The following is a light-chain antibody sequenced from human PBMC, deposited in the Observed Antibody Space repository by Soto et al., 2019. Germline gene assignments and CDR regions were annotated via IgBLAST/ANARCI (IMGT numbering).Light chain of an antibody. CDR2: GAS. J-gene: IGKJ2*01. V-gene: IGKV3-20*01. Sequence: EIVLTQSPGTLSLSPGERATLSCRASQNVSNNYLAWYQQRPGQAPTLVIFGASTRATGVPDRFSGSGSGTDFTLTISRLEPEDFAVYYCQQYGSSPPYTFGQGTKLEI. CDR1: QNVSNNY. CDR3: QQYGSSPPYT.